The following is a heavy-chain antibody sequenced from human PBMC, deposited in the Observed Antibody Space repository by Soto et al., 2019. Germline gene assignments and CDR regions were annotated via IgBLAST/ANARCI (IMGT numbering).Heavy chain of an antibody. V-gene: IGHV4-31*03. D-gene: IGHD3-10*01. CDR2: IYYSGST. J-gene: IGHJ5*02. Sequence: SETLSLTCTVSGGSISSGGYYWSWIRQHPGKGLEWIGYIYYSGSTYYNPSLKSRVTISVDTSKNQFSLKLSSVTAADTAVYYCARDAKVRGVMDWFDPWGQGTLVTVSS. CDR3: ARDAKVRGVMDWFDP. CDR1: GGSISSGGYY.